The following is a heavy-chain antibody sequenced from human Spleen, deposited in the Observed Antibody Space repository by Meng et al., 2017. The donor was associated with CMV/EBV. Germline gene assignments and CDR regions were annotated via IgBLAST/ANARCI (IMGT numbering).Heavy chain of an antibody. CDR3: ARRVGFNGMDV. Sequence: ASVKVSCKASGYTLTAFYMHWVRQATGQGLEWMGWMNPNSGNTGYAQKFQGRVTITRNTSISTAYMELSSLRSEDTAVYYCARRVGFNGMDVWGQGTTVTVSS. D-gene: IGHD1-26*01. J-gene: IGHJ6*02. CDR1: GYTLTAFY. CDR2: MNPNSGNT. V-gene: IGHV1-8*03.